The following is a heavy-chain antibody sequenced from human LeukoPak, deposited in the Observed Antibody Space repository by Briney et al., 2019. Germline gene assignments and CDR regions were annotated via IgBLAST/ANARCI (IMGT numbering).Heavy chain of an antibody. J-gene: IGHJ4*02. V-gene: IGHV1-2*02. D-gene: IGHD3-3*01. CDR2: INPHSGGT. CDR1: GYTFTGYS. Sequence: GASVKVSCKASGYTFTGYSMHWVRQAPGQGLEWMGWINPHSGGTDNAQNFQGRVTMTRDTSINTAYMELTRMTSDDTAVYFCARGGGTSGPELDYWGQGTLVTVSS. CDR3: ARGGGTSGPELDY.